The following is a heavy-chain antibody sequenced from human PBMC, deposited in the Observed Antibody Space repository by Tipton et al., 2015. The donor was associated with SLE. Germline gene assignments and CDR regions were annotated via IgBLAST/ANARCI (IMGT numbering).Heavy chain of an antibody. Sequence: GLVKPSETLSLTCAVYGGSFSGYYWSWIRQPPGKGLEWIGEINHSGSTNYNPSLKSRVTISVDTSKNQFSLKLSSVTAADTAVYYCARGEFVVVVAATYYYYGMDVWGQGTTVTGPS. V-gene: IGHV4-34*01. CDR3: ARGEFVVVVAATYYYYGMDV. CDR2: INHSGST. J-gene: IGHJ6*02. D-gene: IGHD2-15*01. CDR1: GGSFSGYY.